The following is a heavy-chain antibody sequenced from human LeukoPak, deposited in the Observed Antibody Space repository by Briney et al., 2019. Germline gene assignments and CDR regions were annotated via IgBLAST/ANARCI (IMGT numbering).Heavy chain of an antibody. D-gene: IGHD1-1*01. J-gene: IGHJ4*02. Sequence: GGSLRLSCAASGFTFKRYNMHWVRQAPGKGLEWVAFVEDDESSDSYADSVKGRFTISRDNSKSTVYLQMNSLRPEDTAVYYCVKAGRKYMFAYWGQGILVTVSS. CDR3: VKAGRKYMFAY. CDR1: GFTFKRYN. V-gene: IGHV3-30*02. CDR2: VEDDESSD.